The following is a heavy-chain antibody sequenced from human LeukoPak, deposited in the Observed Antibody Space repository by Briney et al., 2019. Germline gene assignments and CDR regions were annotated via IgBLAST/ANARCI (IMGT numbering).Heavy chain of an antibody. D-gene: IGHD6-13*01. J-gene: IGHJ4*02. CDR3: AKGPDSGYSSRLCDC. CDR1: RFTFSNYA. V-gene: IGHV3-23*01. CDR2: ISGSGGST. Sequence: GGSLRLSCAASRFTFSNYAMNWVRQAPGRGLEWVSAISGSGGSTYYADSVKGRFTISRDNSKITLYLQMSSLRAEDTAIYYCAKGPDSGYSSRLCDCWGQGTLVTVSS.